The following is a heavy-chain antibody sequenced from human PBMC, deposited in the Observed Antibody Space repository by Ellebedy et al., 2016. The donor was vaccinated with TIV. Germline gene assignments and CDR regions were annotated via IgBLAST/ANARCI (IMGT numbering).Heavy chain of an antibody. V-gene: IGHV1-2*02. CDR2: INPNTGGT. D-gene: IGHD6-13*01. Sequence: AASVKVSCKAAADTFTDYYFHWVRQAPGQGLEWMAWINPNTGGTGYAQKFKDRVTVTRDTSINTVYMELSNLRAEDTAVYYCARDSWRRRSWDNDYWGQGTLVTVSS. CDR1: ADTFTDYY. J-gene: IGHJ4*02. CDR3: ARDSWRRRSWDNDY.